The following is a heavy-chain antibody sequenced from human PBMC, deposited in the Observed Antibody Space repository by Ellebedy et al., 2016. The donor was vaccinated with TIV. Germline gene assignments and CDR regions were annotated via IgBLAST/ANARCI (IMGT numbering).Heavy chain of an antibody. CDR3: ARGTYSSGWYVGTYYFDY. CDR2: IYHTGST. D-gene: IGHD6-19*01. Sequence: SETLSLTCGVSGGSISSSNWWSWVRQPPGKGLEWIGEIYHTGSTNYNPSLKSRVTISVDKSKNQFSRKLSSVTAADTAVYYCARGTYSSGWYVGTYYFDYWGQGTLVTVSS. CDR1: GGSISSSNW. V-gene: IGHV4-4*02. J-gene: IGHJ4*02.